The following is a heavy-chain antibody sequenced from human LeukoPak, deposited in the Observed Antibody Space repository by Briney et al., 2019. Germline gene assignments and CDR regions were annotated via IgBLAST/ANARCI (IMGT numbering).Heavy chain of an antibody. Sequence: ASVKVSCKASGYTFTSYDINWVRQAPGQGLEWMGWMNPNSGNTGYAQKFQGRVTITRNTSISTAYMELSSLRSEDTAVYYCARIDYYDDAFDIWGQGTMVTVSS. V-gene: IGHV1-8*03. CDR2: MNPNSGNT. J-gene: IGHJ3*02. CDR3: ARIDYYDDAFDI. D-gene: IGHD3-22*01. CDR1: GYTFTSYD.